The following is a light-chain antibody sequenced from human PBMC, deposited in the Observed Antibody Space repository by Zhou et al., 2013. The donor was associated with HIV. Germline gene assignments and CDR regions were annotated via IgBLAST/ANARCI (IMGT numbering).Light chain of an antibody. CDR1: QSISNY. CDR2: DAS. Sequence: EVVLTQSPAILSLSPGERATLSCRASQSISNYLAWYQQKPGQAPRLLIYDASNRATGIPARFSGSGSGTDFTLTISSLEPEDFAVYYCQQRSNWPAVTFGQGTRLEIK. J-gene: IGKJ5*01. V-gene: IGKV3-11*01. CDR3: QQRSNWPAVT.